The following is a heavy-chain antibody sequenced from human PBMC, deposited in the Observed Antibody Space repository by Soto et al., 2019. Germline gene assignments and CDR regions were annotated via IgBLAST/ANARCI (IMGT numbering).Heavy chain of an antibody. CDR3: ARLTIRYYDFWSGYYRYFDY. V-gene: IGHV4-34*01. CDR1: GGSFSGYY. D-gene: IGHD3-3*01. Sequence: ETLSLTCAVYGGSFSGYYWSWIRQPPGKGLEWIGEINHSGSTNYNPPLKSRVTISVDTSKNQFSLKLSSVTAADTAVYYCARLTIRYYDFWSGYYRYFDYWGQGTLVTVSS. CDR2: INHSGST. J-gene: IGHJ4*02.